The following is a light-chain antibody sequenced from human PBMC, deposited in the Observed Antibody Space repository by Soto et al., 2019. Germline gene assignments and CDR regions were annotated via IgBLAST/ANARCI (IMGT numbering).Light chain of an antibody. Sequence: QSALTQPASVSGSPGQSIIISCTGTSSDIGGYNYVSWYQQHPGKVPKLMIHDVSNRPSGVSNRFSGSKSGNTASLTISGLQAEDEADYYCNSYTSSNTYVFGTGTKLTVL. CDR2: DVS. V-gene: IGLV2-14*01. CDR3: NSYTSSNTYV. J-gene: IGLJ1*01. CDR1: SSDIGGYNY.